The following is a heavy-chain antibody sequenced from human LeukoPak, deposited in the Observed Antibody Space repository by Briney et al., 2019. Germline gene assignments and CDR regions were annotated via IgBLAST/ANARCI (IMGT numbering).Heavy chain of an antibody. D-gene: IGHD3-3*01. Sequence: SETLSLTCAVYGGSFSGYYWSWIRQPPGKGLEWIGEINHSGSTNYNPSLKSRVTISVDTSKNQFSLKLSSVTAADTAVYYCARGGSHYDFWSGYLDYWGQGTLVTVSS. J-gene: IGHJ4*02. CDR2: INHSGST. CDR3: ARGGSHYDFWSGYLDY. CDR1: GGSFSGYY. V-gene: IGHV4-34*01.